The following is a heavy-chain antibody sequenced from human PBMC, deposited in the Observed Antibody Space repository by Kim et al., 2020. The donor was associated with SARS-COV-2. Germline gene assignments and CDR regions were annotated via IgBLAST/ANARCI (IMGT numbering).Heavy chain of an antibody. V-gene: IGHV4-59*08. CDR2: IYQSGST. CDR3: ARQRSYSYYYYMDV. Sequence: SETLSLTCTVSGDSISPYSWSWIRQSPGKGLEWIGSIYQSGSTFFNPSLKSRLTISLDTSKNQFSLKVTSVTATDAAVYYCARQRSYSYYYYMDVWGKGT. D-gene: IGHD3-10*01. CDR1: GDSISPYS. J-gene: IGHJ6*03.